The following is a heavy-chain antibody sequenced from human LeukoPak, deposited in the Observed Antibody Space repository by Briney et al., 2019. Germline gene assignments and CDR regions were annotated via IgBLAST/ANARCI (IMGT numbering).Heavy chain of an antibody. CDR2: ISYDGSNK. D-gene: IGHD4-11*01. CDR3: AKDGMPIQNDYMTLYYFDY. J-gene: IGHJ4*02. CDR1: GFTFSSYG. Sequence: SGGSLRLSCAASGFTFSSYGMHWVRQAPGKGLEWVAVISYDGSNKYYADSVKGRFTTSRDNSKNTLYLQMNSLRAEDTAVYYCAKDGMPIQNDYMTLYYFDYWGQGTLVTVSS. V-gene: IGHV3-30*18.